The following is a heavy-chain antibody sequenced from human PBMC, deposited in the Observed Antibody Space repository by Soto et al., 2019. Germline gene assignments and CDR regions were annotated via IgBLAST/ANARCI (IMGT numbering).Heavy chain of an antibody. V-gene: IGHV1-8*01. J-gene: IGHJ4*02. D-gene: IGHD2-2*01. CDR2: MNPNSGNT. CDR1: GYTFTSYD. Sequence: ASVKVSCKASGYTFTSYDINWVRQATGQGLEWMGWMNPNSGNTGYAQKFQGRVTMTRDTSITTAYMELNSLRAEDTAVYYCARKDCISTSCYDNWNYVFDYWGQGTLVTVSS. CDR3: ARKDCISTSCYDNWNYVFDY.